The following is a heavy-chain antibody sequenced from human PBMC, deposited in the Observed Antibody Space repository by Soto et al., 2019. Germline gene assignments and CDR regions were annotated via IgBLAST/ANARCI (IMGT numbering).Heavy chain of an antibody. J-gene: IGHJ1*01. Sequence: ASVKVSCKASGGTFSSYAISWVRQAPGQGLEWMGGIIPIFGTANYAQKFQGRVTITADKSTSTAYMELSSLRSEDTAVYYCASRSGSYYSQYFQHWCQGTLVTVSS. CDR2: IIPIFGTA. CDR3: ASRSGSYYSQYFQH. CDR1: GGTFSSYA. V-gene: IGHV1-69*06. D-gene: IGHD1-26*01.